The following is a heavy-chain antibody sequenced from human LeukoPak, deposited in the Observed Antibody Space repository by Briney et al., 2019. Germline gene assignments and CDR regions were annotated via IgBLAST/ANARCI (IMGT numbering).Heavy chain of an antibody. V-gene: IGHV3-30*02. D-gene: IGHD3-10*01. J-gene: IGHJ4*02. CDR2: IRYDGSNK. CDR1: GFTFSSYG. CDR3: ANDGDLWSSTLIDY. Sequence: PGGSLRLSCAASGFTFSSYGMHWVRQAPGKGLEWVAFIRYDGSNKYYADSVKGRFTISRDNSKNTLYLQMNSLRAEDTAVYYCANDGDLWSSTLIDYWGQGTLVTVSS.